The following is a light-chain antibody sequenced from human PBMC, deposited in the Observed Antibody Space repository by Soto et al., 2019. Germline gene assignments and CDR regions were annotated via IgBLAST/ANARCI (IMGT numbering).Light chain of an antibody. CDR3: QQYNNWPPYT. V-gene: IGKV3-15*01. Sequence: EIVMTQSPATLSVSPGERATLSCRASQSVSSNSAWYQQKPGQAPRLLIYGASTRATSIPARFSGSGSGTEFTLTISSLQSEDFAVYYCQQYNNWPPYTFGQGTKLEIK. CDR1: QSVSSN. CDR2: GAS. J-gene: IGKJ2*01.